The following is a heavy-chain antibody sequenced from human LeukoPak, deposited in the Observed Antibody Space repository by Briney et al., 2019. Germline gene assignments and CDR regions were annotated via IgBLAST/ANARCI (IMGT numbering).Heavy chain of an antibody. CDR1: GFTFSSYS. Sequence: PGGSLRLSCTASGFTFSSYSMSWVRQGPGTGLEWVSAISGSGDITFYADSVKGRFTISRDNSKKTLYLQVNSLRAEDTAVYFCAKELTTERTPGVDSWGQGTLVTVSS. J-gene: IGHJ4*02. D-gene: IGHD4-17*01. CDR2: ISGSGDIT. CDR3: AKELTTERTPGVDS. V-gene: IGHV3-23*01.